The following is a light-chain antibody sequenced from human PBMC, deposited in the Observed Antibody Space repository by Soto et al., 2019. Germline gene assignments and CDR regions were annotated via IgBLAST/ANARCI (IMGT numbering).Light chain of an antibody. V-gene: IGLV1-51*01. J-gene: IGLJ2*01. CDR3: ATWDSSLIAVV. Sequence: QSVLTQPPSVSAAPGQRVTISCSGSSSNIGNNYVSWYQQFPGTAPQLLIYDNDKRPSGIPDRFAGSKSGTSATLGITGLQTGDEADYYCATWDSSLIAVVFGGGTKLTVL. CDR2: DND. CDR1: SSNIGNNY.